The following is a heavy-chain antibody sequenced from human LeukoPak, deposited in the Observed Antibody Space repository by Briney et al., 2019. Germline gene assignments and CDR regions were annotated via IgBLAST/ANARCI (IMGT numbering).Heavy chain of an antibody. Sequence: SQTLSLTFAISGDSVSSKSVAWNWIRQSPSRGLEWLGRTYYRSNDYAVSVKSRITIDPDTSKNQFSLQLNSVTPEDTAVYYCARGQFSAFDIWGQGTMVIVSS. CDR1: GDSVSSKSVA. V-gene: IGHV6-1*01. CDR3: ARGQFSAFDI. D-gene: IGHD5-24*01. J-gene: IGHJ3*02. CDR2: TYYRSN.